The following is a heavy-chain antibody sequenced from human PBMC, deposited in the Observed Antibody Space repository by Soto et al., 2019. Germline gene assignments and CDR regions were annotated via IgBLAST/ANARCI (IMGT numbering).Heavy chain of an antibody. V-gene: IGHV1-69*13. CDR3: ARDRLEYYDSSGYSNFGAFDI. Sequence: ASVKVSCKASGGTFSSYAISWVRQAPGQGLEWMGGIIPIFGTANYAQKFQGRVTITADESTSTAYMELSSLRSEDTAVYYCARDRLEYYDSSGYSNFGAFDIWGQGTMVTVSS. D-gene: IGHD3-22*01. J-gene: IGHJ3*02. CDR2: IIPIFGTA. CDR1: GGTFSSYA.